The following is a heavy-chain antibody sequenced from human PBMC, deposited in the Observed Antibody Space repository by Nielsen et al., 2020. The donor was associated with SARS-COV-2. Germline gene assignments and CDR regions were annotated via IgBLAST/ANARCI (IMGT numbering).Heavy chain of an antibody. D-gene: IGHD6-13*01. J-gene: IGHJ6*02. CDR2: IYYSGST. CDR3: AISGSYSSSWYSPYYYYYYGMDV. CDR1: GGSVSSGSYY. V-gene: IGHV4-61*01. Sequence: SETLSLTCTVSGGSVSSGSYYWSWIRQPPGKGLEWIGYIYYSGSTNYNPSLKSRVTISVDTSKNQFSLKLSSVTAADTAVYYCAISGSYSSSWYSPYYYYYYGMDVWGQGTTVTVSS.